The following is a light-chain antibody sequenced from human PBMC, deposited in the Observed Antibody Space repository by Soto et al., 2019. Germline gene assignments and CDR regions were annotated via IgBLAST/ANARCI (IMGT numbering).Light chain of an antibody. J-gene: IGKJ2*01. CDR3: QQTLTFPYT. V-gene: IGKV1-39*01. CDR2: DVS. Sequence: DTQMTQSPSSLSASVGDRVTITCRASQNIVSFLSWYQQKPGRATNLLIYDVSTLQSGVPSRFSGGGSGTDFTLTISSLQPEDFATYYCQQTLTFPYTFGQGTKLEIK. CDR1: QNIVSF.